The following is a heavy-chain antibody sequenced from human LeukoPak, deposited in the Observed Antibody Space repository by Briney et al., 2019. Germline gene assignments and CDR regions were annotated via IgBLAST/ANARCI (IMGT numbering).Heavy chain of an antibody. CDR1: GGSISSSSHY. D-gene: IGHD1-26*01. CDR3: AGTSRGNYVMNAFDI. J-gene: IGHJ3*02. CDR2: IYYSGRT. V-gene: IGHV4-39*01. Sequence: SETLSLTCTVSGGSISSSSHYWGWIRQPPGRGLEWIGSIYYSGRTYYNPSLKSRVTISVDTSKNQFSLKLSSVTAADTAVYYCAGTSRGNYVMNAFDIWGQGTMVTVSS.